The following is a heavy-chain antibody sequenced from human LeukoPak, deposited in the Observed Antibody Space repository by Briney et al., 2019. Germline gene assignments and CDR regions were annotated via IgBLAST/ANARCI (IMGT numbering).Heavy chain of an antibody. CDR3: ARGNSRYYYYGMDV. D-gene: IGHD1-7*01. V-gene: IGHV4-30-2*01. CDR1: GGSISSGGYS. Sequence: PSETLSLTCAVSGGSISSGGYSWSWIRQPPGKGLEWIGYIYHSGSTYYNPSLKSRVTKSVDRSKNQFSLKLSSVTAADTAVYYCARGNSRYYYYGMDVWGKGTTVTVSS. CDR2: IYHSGST. J-gene: IGHJ6*04.